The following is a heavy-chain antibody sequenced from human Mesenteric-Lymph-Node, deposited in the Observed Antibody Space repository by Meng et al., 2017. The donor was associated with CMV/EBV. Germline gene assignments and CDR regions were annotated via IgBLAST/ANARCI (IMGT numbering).Heavy chain of an antibody. V-gene: IGHV3-53*01. CDR1: GLTASISH. J-gene: IGHJ5*02. D-gene: IGHD7-27*01. CDR2: ICTGDTT. CDR3: AKDQYINWVRWFDP. Sequence: GESLKISCVVSGLTASISHMNWVRQAPGKGLEWVSVICTGDTTYYADFVKGRFTISRDDSKNILYLQMNSLRAEDTAVYYCAKDQYINWVRWFDPWGQGTLVTVSS.